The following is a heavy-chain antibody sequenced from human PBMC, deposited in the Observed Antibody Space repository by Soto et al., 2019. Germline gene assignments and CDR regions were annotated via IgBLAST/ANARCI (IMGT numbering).Heavy chain of an antibody. J-gene: IGHJ4*02. CDR2: ISGSGGST. D-gene: IGHD3-22*01. CDR3: AKDSDSSDYYFDY. Sequence: GGSLRLSCAASGFTFSSYAMSWVRQAPGKGLEWVSAISGSGGSTYYADSVKGRFTISRDNSKHTLYLQMNSLRAEDTAVYYCAKDSDSSDYYFDYWGQGTLVTVSS. CDR1: GFTFSSYA. V-gene: IGHV3-23*01.